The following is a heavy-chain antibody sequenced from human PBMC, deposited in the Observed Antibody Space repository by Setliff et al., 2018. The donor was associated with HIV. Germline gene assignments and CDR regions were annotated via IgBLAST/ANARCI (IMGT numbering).Heavy chain of an antibody. D-gene: IGHD4-4*01. CDR1: GYTFTDYF. Sequence: ASVKVSCKASGYTFTDYFIHWVRQAPGQGLEWMGRINPSRHNTIYAPRYQGRVTMTRDTSISTAYMELGGLRSDDTAVYYCARDVDYTDAFDIWGQGTMVTVSS. J-gene: IGHJ3*02. CDR2: INPSRHNT. V-gene: IGHV1-2*06. CDR3: ARDVDYTDAFDI.